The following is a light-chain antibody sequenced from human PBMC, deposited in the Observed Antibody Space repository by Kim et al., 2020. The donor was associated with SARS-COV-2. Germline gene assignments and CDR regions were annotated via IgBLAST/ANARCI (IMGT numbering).Light chain of an antibody. CDR2: PLP. CDR1: TIHVLPTNS. V-gene: IGLV2-8*01. J-gene: IGLJ2*01. Sequence: SLPFSSPAPTIHVLPTNSVSCYQHYPRTPPHLLLYPLPQRPSVVPARFSASKSGNTPSLPVSGLQAEDEAHYYCASYAGTNDVRFGGGTQLTVL. CDR3: ASYAGTNDVR.